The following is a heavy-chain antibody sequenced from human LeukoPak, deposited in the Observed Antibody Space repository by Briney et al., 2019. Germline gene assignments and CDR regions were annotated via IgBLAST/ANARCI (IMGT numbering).Heavy chain of an antibody. J-gene: IGHJ2*01. V-gene: IGHV4-34*01. Sequence: SETLSLTCAVYGGSFSGYYWSWIRQPPGKGLEWIGEINHSGSTNYNPSLKSRVTISVDTSKNQFSLKLSSVTAADTAVYYCAREPPGDYAPWYFDLWGRGTLVTVSS. CDR2: INHSGST. CDR3: AREPPGDYAPWYFDL. D-gene: IGHD4-17*01. CDR1: GGSFSGYY.